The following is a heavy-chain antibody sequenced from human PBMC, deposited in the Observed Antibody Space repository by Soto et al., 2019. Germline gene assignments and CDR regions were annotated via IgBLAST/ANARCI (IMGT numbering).Heavy chain of an antibody. CDR2: IYYSGST. CDR3: ARDQNYDSSGYYPSYGMDV. J-gene: IGHJ6*02. V-gene: IGHV4-30-4*01. D-gene: IGHD3-22*01. CDR1: GGSIISGDYY. Sequence: SGTLSLTCTVSGGSIISGDYYWSWIRQPPGKGLEWIGYIYYSGSTYYNPSLKSRVTISVDTSKNQFSLKLSSVTAADTAVYYCARDQNYDSSGYYPSYGMDVWGQGTTVTVSS.